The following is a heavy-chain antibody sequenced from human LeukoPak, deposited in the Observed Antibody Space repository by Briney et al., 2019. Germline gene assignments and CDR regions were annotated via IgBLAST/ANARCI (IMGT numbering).Heavy chain of an antibody. D-gene: IGHD2-15*01. Sequence: GGSLRLSCAASGFTFDDYAMHWVRQAPGKGLEWVTGISWNSCSIGYADSVKGRFTISRDNAKNSLYLQMNSLRAEDTALYYCAKMGGAHCSGGSCYSGWFDPWGQGTLVTVSS. J-gene: IGHJ5*02. CDR1: GFTFDDYA. CDR2: ISWNSCSI. CDR3: AKMGGAHCSGGSCYSGWFDP. V-gene: IGHV3-9*01.